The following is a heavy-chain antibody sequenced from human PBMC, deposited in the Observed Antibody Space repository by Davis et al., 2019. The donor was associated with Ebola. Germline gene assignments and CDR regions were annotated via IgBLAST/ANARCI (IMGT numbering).Heavy chain of an antibody. CDR2: IYYSGST. CDR1: GGSISSYY. Sequence: SETLSPTCAVSGGSISSYYWSWIRQPPGKGLEWIGYIYYSGSTNYNPSLKSRVTISVDTSKNQFSLKLSSVTAADTAVYYCARRGSSWVFDYWGQGTLVTVSS. J-gene: IGHJ4*02. D-gene: IGHD6-13*01. V-gene: IGHV4-59*08. CDR3: ARRGSSWVFDY.